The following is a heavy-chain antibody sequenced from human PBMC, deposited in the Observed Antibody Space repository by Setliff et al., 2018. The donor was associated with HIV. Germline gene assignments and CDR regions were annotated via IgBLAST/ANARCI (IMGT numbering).Heavy chain of an antibody. V-gene: IGHV4-34*01. J-gene: IGHJ5*02. CDR2: INYEGHT. CDR1: GGSFPAYY. D-gene: IGHD4-17*01. CDR3: VRQHGDYAFDP. Sequence: SETLSLTCAVYGGSFPAYYWNWIRQPPGKGLEWIGEINYEGHTTYNPSLKSRVSMFIDTSKKQFSLRVASDTAADTAIYYCVRQHGDYAFDPWGQGSLVTVSS.